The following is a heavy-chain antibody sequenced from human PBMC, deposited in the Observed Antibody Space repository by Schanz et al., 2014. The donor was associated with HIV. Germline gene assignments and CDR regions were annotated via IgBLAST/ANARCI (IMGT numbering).Heavy chain of an antibody. CDR3: RGYRFYYGVDF. CDR2: SRVKSDSYAT. CDR1: GFTFSSYA. Sequence: EVQLLESGGGLVQPGGSLRLSCAASGFTFSSYAMTWVRQAPGKGLEWVARSRVKSDSYATEYAASVTGRFTISRDDSKNSVYLQMNSLNIEDTAVYYCRGYRFYYGVDFWGQGTMVTVS. D-gene: IGHD5-18*01. V-gene: IGHV3-72*01. J-gene: IGHJ6*02.